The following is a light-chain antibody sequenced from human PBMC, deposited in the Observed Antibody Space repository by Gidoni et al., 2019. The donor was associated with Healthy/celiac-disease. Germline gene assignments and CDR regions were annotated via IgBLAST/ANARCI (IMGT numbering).Light chain of an antibody. CDR3: QQYYSTPWT. CDR2: WAS. Sequence: DIVMTQSPDSLAVSRGERANINCKSSQSVLYSSNNKNYLAWYQQKPGQPPKLLIYWASTRESGVPERFSGSGSGTDFTLTISSLQAEDVAVYYCQQYYSTPWTFGQGTKVEIK. CDR1: QSVLYSSNNKNY. J-gene: IGKJ1*01. V-gene: IGKV4-1*01.